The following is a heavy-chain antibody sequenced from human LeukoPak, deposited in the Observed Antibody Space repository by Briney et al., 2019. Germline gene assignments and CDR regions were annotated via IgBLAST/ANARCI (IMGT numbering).Heavy chain of an antibody. D-gene: IGHD6-19*01. V-gene: IGHV3-23*01. CDR2: ISGNGAGT. Sequence: GGSLRLSCAASALTFSSYAMTWVRQAPGKGLEWVSAISGNGAGTYYADSVKGRFTISRDNSKNTLYLQMNSLRAEDTAVYYCAKGRYSSGWALDYWGQGTLVTASS. CDR1: ALTFSSYA. CDR3: AKGRYSSGWALDY. J-gene: IGHJ4*02.